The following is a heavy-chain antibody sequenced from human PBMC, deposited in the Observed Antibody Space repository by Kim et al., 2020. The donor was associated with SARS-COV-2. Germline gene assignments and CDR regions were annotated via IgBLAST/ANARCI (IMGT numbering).Heavy chain of an antibody. CDR3: ATPTSRSLGGALDS. D-gene: IGHD3-16*01. J-gene: IGHJ4*02. CDR2: IFHTGVT. CDR1: GGSISSGSW. V-gene: IGHV4-4*02. Sequence: SETLSLTCAVSGGSISSGSWCIWVRQPPGKALEWIGEIFHTGVTNYNPSFKSRVTISVDKSKSHFSLKVNSVTAADTATYYCATPTSRSLGGALDSWGQGTLVTVSS.